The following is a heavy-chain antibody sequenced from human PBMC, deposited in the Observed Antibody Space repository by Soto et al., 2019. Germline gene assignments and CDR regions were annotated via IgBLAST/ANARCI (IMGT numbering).Heavy chain of an antibody. V-gene: IGHV4-34*01. CDR1: GGSFSGYY. Sequence: PSETLSLTCAVCGGSFSGYYWIWIRQPPGKGLEWIGEINHSGSTNYSPSLKSRVTISVDTSKNQFSLKLSSVTAADTAGYYCAQYYDTFDYWGQETLVTVSS. CDR2: INHSGST. J-gene: IGHJ4*02. D-gene: IGHD3-22*01. CDR3: AQYYDTFDY.